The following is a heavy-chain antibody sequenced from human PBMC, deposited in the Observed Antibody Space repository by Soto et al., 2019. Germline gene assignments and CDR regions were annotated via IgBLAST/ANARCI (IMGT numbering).Heavy chain of an antibody. Sequence: SETLSLTXTVSDGSISPYYWSWIRQPPGKGLEWIGYIYYAGTTTYNPSLKSRVSISVDTSKNEVSLKLTSVTAADTAVYYCARLGGYYQALDSWGQGTVVT. D-gene: IGHD3-22*01. V-gene: IGHV4-59*08. CDR1: DGSISPYY. CDR3: ARLGGYYQALDS. CDR2: IYYAGTT. J-gene: IGHJ4*02.